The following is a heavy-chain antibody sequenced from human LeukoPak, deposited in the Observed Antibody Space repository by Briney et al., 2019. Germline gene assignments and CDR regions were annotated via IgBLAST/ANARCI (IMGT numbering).Heavy chain of an antibody. J-gene: IGHJ4*02. CDR2: IDHSGST. CDR3: ARGVRIAVAAPHLNY. V-gene: IGHV4-34*01. CDR1: GGSFSGYH. D-gene: IGHD6-19*01. Sequence: PSETLSLTCAVYGGSFSGYHWNWIRQPPGKGLEWIGEIDHSGSTNYNPSLKSRATISVDTSKNQFSLNLSSVTAADTAVYFCARGVRIAVAAPHLNYWGQGTLVTVSS.